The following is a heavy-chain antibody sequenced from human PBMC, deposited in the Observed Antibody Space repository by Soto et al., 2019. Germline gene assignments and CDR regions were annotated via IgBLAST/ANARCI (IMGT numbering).Heavy chain of an antibody. CDR2: IFYNGSP. D-gene: IGHD2-21*02. V-gene: IGHV4-59*01. J-gene: IGHJ3*01. CDR1: GGAISTLH. CDR3: ARQVTGIHTFDV. Sequence: QVQLQESGPGLVKASETLSLTCTVSGGAISTLHWSWIRQPPGKGLEWTAYIFYNGSPNYNPSLKRRVAISLDLSKYQCSLKLSYVTAADTAVYYCARQVTGIHTFDVWGQGAAVTVSS.